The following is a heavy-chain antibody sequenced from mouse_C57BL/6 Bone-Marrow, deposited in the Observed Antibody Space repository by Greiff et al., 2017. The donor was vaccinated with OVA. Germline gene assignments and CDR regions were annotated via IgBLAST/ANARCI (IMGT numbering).Heavy chain of an antibody. Sequence: QVQLKQSGAELVKPGASVKISCKASGYAFSSYWMNWVKQRPGKGLEWIGQIYPGDGDTNYNGKFKGKATLTADKSSSTAYMQLSSLTSEDSAVYFCARQFSYGRYFDVWGTGTTVTVSS. D-gene: IGHD1-1*01. J-gene: IGHJ1*03. CDR1: GYAFSSYW. V-gene: IGHV1-80*01. CDR3: ARQFSYGRYFDV. CDR2: IYPGDGDT.